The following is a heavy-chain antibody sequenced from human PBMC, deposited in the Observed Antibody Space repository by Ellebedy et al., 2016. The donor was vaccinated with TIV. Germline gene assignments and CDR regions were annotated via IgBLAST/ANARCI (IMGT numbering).Heavy chain of an antibody. V-gene: IGHV4-39*01. CDR3: ASPTRGYTHGLDY. CDR1: GGSISRANYY. CDR2: VYLSGRT. Sequence: MPSETLSLTCTVSGGSISRANYYWGWIRQPPGKGLEWIGSVYLSGRTYYNPSFKSRVTTSVDTSQNQFSLKLTSVTAADTAVYYCASPTRGYTHGLDYWGQGLLVTVSS. D-gene: IGHD5-18*01. J-gene: IGHJ4*02.